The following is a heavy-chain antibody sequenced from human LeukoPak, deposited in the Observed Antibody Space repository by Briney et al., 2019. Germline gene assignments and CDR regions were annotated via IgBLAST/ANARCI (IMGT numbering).Heavy chain of an antibody. D-gene: IGHD5-12*01. J-gene: IGHJ4*02. Sequence: PSETLSLTCTVSGASISSYYWSWIRQPPGRGLEWIGYIFYSGSINYNPSLKSRLTISVDTSKNQFSLHFNSVTAADTAVYYCAGDKSGYAGFGYWGQGTLVTVSS. CDR1: GASISSYY. CDR3: AGDKSGYAGFGY. CDR2: IFYSGSI. V-gene: IGHV4-59*01.